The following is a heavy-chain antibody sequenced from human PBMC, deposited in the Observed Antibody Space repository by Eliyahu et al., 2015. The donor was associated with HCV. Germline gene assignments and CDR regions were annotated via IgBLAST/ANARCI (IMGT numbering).Heavy chain of an antibody. J-gene: IGHJ6*02. V-gene: IGHV3-7*03. CDR3: ARNPLLRAYGMDG. CDR1: GFSFNSYW. CDR2: INQDGSET. Sequence: EVQVVESGGGLVQPGXSXXLSCSTSGFSFNSYWMTWVRQAPGKGLESVANINQDGSETYYVDSVRGRFSISRDNDKKSLSLQMNSLRPEDTAIYYCARNPLLRAYGMDGWGQGTTVAVSS.